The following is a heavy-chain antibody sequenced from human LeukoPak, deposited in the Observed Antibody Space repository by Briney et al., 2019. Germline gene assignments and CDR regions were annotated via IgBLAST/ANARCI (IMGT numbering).Heavy chain of an antibody. J-gene: IGHJ3*01. CDR2: IGTSSANT. Sequence: PGGSLRLPCAASGFPFSSYSMIWLRQATGKGLEWVSAIGTSSANTYYADSVKGRFTISRDNSHNTLYLQINNLRAEDTAVYYCARDPPVLRYFDWLPQRDAFDVWGQGTMVTVSS. CDR3: ARDPPVLRYFDWLPQRDAFDV. D-gene: IGHD3-9*01. CDR1: GFPFSSYS. V-gene: IGHV3-23*01.